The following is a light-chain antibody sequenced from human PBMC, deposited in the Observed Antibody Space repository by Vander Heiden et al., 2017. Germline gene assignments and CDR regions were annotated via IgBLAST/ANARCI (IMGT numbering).Light chain of an antibody. J-gene: IGLJ2*01. CDR3: QAWDTSTVV. CDR1: KLGDKY. Sequence: SYELTQPPSVSVSPGQTASITCPRDKLGDKYASWYHQKPGQSPVLVIYQDNRRPSGIPERFSGSNSGNTATLTISGTQAMDEADYYCQAWDTSTVVFGGGTKLTVL. V-gene: IGLV3-1*01. CDR2: QDN.